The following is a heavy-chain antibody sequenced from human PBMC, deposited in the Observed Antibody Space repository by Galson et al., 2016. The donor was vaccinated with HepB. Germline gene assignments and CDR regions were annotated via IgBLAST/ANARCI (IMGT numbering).Heavy chain of an antibody. J-gene: IGHJ6*02. CDR3: ARVNSHYYYYYGLDV. D-gene: IGHD5-24*01. CDR2: INHRGYT. Sequence: LSLTCTVSGGSISSSSYYWAWIRQPPGKGLEWIGSINHRGYTYYNPSLKSRVTISVDTSKNQFSLNLSSMTAADTAIYYCARVNSHYYYYYGLDVWGQGTKITVSS. CDR1: GGSISSSSYY. V-gene: IGHV4-39*07.